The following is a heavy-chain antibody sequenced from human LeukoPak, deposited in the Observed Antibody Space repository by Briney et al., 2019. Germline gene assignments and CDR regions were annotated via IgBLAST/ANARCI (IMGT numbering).Heavy chain of an antibody. V-gene: IGHV4-31*03. CDR2: IYSSGST. J-gene: IGHJ3*02. CDR1: RGSIISDYY. Sequence: SETLSLTCTVSRGSIISDYYWSWIRQLPGQGLEWIGYIYSSGSTYYNPSLKSRVTMSVDTSKNQFSLTLSSVTAADTAIYYCARNDAFDIWGQGTMVTVSS. CDR3: ARNDAFDI.